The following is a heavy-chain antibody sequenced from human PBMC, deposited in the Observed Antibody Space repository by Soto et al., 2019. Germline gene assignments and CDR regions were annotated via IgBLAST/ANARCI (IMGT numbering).Heavy chain of an antibody. Sequence: ASVKVSCKASGGTFSSYAISWVRQAPGQRLEWMGWINAGNGNTKYSQKFQGRVTITRDTSASTAYMELSSLRSEDTAVYYCARRGITGTPAIFDYWGQGTLVTVSS. CDR3: ARRGITGTPAIFDY. J-gene: IGHJ4*02. D-gene: IGHD1-7*01. V-gene: IGHV1-3*01. CDR2: INAGNGNT. CDR1: GGTFSSYA.